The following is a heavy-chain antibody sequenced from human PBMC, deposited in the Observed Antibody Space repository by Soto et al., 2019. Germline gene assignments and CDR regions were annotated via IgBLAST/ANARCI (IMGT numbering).Heavy chain of an antibody. CDR2: ISSSGSTI. D-gene: IGHD2-15*01. CDR1: GFTFSSYE. V-gene: IGHV3-48*03. J-gene: IGHJ4*02. CDR3: ARGYCSGGSCYPPAGY. Sequence: EVQLVESGGGLVQPGGSLRLSCAASGFTFSSYEMNWVRQAPGQGLAWVSYISSSGSTIYYAYSVKGRFTISRDNAKNSLYLQMNSLRADDTAVYYCARGYCSGGSCYPPAGYWGQGTLVTVSS.